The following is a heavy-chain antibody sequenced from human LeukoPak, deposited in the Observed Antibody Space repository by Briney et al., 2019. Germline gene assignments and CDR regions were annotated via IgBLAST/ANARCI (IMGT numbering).Heavy chain of an antibody. D-gene: IGHD6-19*01. J-gene: IGHJ6*03. CDR1: GGSFSGYY. CDR3: ARDRHSSGWYYYYYMDV. Sequence: SETLSPTCAVYGGSFSGYYWSWIRQPPGKGLEWIGEINHSGSTYYNPSLKSRVTISVDTSKNQFSLKLSSVTAADTAVYYCARDRHSSGWYYYYYMDVWGKGTTVTVSS. V-gene: IGHV4-34*01. CDR2: INHSGST.